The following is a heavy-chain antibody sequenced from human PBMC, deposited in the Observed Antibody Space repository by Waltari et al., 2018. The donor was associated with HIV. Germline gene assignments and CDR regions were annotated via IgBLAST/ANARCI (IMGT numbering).Heavy chain of an antibody. Sequence: QVQLQESGPGLVKPSETLSLTCAVSGYSISSGYYWGWIRQPPGKGLEWIGSIYLSGSTSYNPALKSRVTISVDTSKNQFSLKLSSVTAADTAVYYCAREGYCSGGSCFSTDYYGMDVWGQGTTVTVSS. J-gene: IGHJ6*02. CDR3: AREGYCSGGSCFSTDYYGMDV. D-gene: IGHD2-15*01. CDR2: IYLSGST. V-gene: IGHV4-38-2*02. CDR1: GYSISSGYY.